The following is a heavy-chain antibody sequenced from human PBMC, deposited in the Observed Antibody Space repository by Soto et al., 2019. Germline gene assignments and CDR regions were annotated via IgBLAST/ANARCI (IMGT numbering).Heavy chain of an antibody. CDR1: GFTFSSYS. V-gene: IGHV3-21*01. CDR2: ISSSSSYI. D-gene: IGHD3-10*01. CDR3: ARDSSYYYGSGSYFYYYYYGMDV. Sequence: GGSLRLSCAASGFTFSSYSMNWVRQAPGKGLEWVSSISSSSSYIYYADSVKGRFTISRDNAKNSLYLQTISLRAEDTAVYYCARDSSYYYGSGSYFYYYYYGMDVWGQGTTVTVSS. J-gene: IGHJ6*02.